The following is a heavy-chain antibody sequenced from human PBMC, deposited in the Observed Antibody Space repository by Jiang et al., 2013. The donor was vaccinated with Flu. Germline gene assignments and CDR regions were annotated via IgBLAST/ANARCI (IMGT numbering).Heavy chain of an antibody. CDR2: IYPGDSDT. V-gene: IGHV5-51*01. CDR3: ARHDVLGYCSSTRCYANGMDV. J-gene: IGHJ6*04. Sequence: SGYIFTSYWIGWVRQMPGKGLEWMGIIYPGDSDTRYSPSFQGQVTISADKSISTAYLQWSSLKASDTAIYYCARHDVLGYCSSTRCYANGMDVWGKGTTVTVSS. CDR1: GYIFTSYW. D-gene: IGHD2-2*01.